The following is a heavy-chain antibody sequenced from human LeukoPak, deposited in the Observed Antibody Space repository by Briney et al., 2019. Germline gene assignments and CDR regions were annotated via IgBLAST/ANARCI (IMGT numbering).Heavy chain of an antibody. Sequence: GGSLRLSCAASGFTFSSYGMHWVRQAPGKGLEWVAFIRYDGSNKYYADSVKGRFTISRDNSKNTLYLQMNSLRAEDTAVYYCAKSPATGYSYESDYFDYWGQGTLVTVSS. CDR1: GFTFSSYG. CDR3: AKSPATGYSYESDYFDY. J-gene: IGHJ4*02. V-gene: IGHV3-30*02. D-gene: IGHD5-18*01. CDR2: IRYDGSNK.